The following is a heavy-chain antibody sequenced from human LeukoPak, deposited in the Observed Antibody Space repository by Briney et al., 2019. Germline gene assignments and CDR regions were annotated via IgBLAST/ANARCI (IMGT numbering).Heavy chain of an antibody. V-gene: IGHV4-34*01. Sequence: SETLSLTCAVYGGSFSGYYWSWIRQPPGKGLEWIGEINHSGSTNYNPSLKSRVTISVDTSKNQFSLKLSSVTAADTAVYYCARGYHGSGSYGSSYNWFNPWGQGTLVTVSS. CDR1: GGSFSGYY. CDR3: ARGYHGSGSYGSSYNWFNP. CDR2: INHSGST. D-gene: IGHD3-10*01. J-gene: IGHJ5*02.